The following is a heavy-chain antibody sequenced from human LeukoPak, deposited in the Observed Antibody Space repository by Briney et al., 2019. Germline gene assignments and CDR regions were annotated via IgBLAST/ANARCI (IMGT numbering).Heavy chain of an antibody. D-gene: IGHD6-25*01. CDR3: AKDPIAAGQYYYYGMDV. Sequence: PGGSLRLSCAASGFTFSSYAMSWVRQAPGKGLEWVSAISGSGGSTYYADSVKGRFTISRDNSKNTLYLQMNSLRAEDTSVYYCAKDPIAAGQYYYYGMDVWGQGTTVTVCS. V-gene: IGHV3-23*01. J-gene: IGHJ6*02. CDR2: ISGSGGST. CDR1: GFTFSSYA.